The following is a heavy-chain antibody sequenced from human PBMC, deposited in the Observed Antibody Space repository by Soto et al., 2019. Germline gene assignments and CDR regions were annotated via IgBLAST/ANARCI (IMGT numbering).Heavy chain of an antibody. V-gene: IGHV4-30-4*01. CDR2: IYYSGST. Sequence: SETLSLTCTVSGGSISSGDYYWSWIRQPPGKGLEWIGYIYYSGSTYYNPSLKSRVTISVDTSKNQFSLKLSSVTAADTAVYYCARGRDTYYYDSSGYSGWYFDLWGRGTLVTVSS. CDR3: ARGRDTYYYDSSGYSGWYFDL. CDR1: GGSISSGDYY. J-gene: IGHJ2*01. D-gene: IGHD3-22*01.